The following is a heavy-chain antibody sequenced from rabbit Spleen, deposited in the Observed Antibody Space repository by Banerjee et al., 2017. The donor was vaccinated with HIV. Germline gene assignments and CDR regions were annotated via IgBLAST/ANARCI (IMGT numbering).Heavy chain of an antibody. Sequence: QSLEESGGDLVKPGASLTLTCTASGFSFSNSYYMCWVRQAPGKGLECIACIYADRGGSAYCASWAKGRFTIAKAASTTVTLQLTSLTAADTATYFCARGSAAMTMVITGFYFSLWGQGTLVTVS. CDR3: ARGSAAMTMVITGFYFSL. V-gene: IGHV1S40*01. CDR1: GFSFSNSYY. D-gene: IGHD2-1*01. CDR2: IYADRGGSA. J-gene: IGHJ4*01.